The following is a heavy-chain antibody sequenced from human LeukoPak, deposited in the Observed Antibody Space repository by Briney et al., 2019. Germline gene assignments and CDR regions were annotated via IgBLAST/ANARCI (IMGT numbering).Heavy chain of an antibody. J-gene: IGHJ3*02. D-gene: IGHD3-22*01. CDR3: ARVADGSSGLDAFDI. Sequence: GRSLRLSCAASGFTFSSYGMHWVRQAPGKGLEWVAVIWYDGSNKYYADYVKGRFTISRDNSKNTLYLQMNSLRAEDTAVYYCARVADGSSGLDAFDIWGQGTMVTVSS. CDR1: GFTFSSYG. V-gene: IGHV3-33*01. CDR2: IWYDGSNK.